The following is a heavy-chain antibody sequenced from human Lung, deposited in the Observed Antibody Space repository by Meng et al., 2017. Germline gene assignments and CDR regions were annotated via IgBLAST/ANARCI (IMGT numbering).Heavy chain of an antibody. V-gene: IGHV4-34*01. CDR3: ARGPTTMAHDFDY. D-gene: IGHD4-11*01. Sequence: QWVEGLLKPSETLSLPFVVSGGSFSDSYWSGLRQPPGKGLEWIGEINHSGSTNYNPSLESRATISVDTSQNNLSLKLSSVTAADSAVYYCARGPTTMAHDFDYWGQGTLVTVSS. CDR1: GGSFSDSY. J-gene: IGHJ4*02. CDR2: INHSGST.